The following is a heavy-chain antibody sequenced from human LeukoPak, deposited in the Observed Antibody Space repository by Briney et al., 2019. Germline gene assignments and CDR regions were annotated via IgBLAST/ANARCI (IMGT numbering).Heavy chain of an antibody. CDR3: ARGGGLDV. CDR2: INHNGNVN. V-gene: IGHV3-7*03. Sequence: GGSLRLSCAASGFTMSNYGVSWARQAPGKGLEWVASINHNGNVNYYVDSVKGRFTISRDNAKNSLYLQMSNLRAEDTAVYFCARGGGLDVWGQGATVTVSS. D-gene: IGHD3-16*01. CDR1: GFTMSNYG. J-gene: IGHJ6*02.